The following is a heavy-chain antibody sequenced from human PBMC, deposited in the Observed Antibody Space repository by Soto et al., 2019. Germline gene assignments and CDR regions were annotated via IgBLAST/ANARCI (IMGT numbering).Heavy chain of an antibody. CDR2: IIPIFGTA. D-gene: IGHD3-3*01. V-gene: IGHV1-69*01. CDR1: GGTFSSYA. CDR3: ARETNLPPTYYGDAFDI. Sequence: QVQLVQSGAEVKKPGSSVKVSCKASGGTFSSYAISWVRQAPGQGLEWMGGIIPIFGTANYAQKFQGRVTITADESTSTAYMELSSLRSEDTAVYYCARETNLPPTYYGDAFDIWGQGTMVTVSS. J-gene: IGHJ3*02.